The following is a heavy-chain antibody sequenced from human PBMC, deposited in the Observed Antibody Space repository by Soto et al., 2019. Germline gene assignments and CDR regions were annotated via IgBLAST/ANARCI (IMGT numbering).Heavy chain of an antibody. CDR1: GFTFRSYG. J-gene: IGHJ5*02. CDR2: IWSDENKK. CDR3: ARVGCSGGGCPNRYDL. Sequence: QVQLVESGGGVVQPGGSLRLSCVASGFTFRSYGMHWVRQAPGKGLEWVAVIWSDENKKYHADSVKGRFTISRDNSKNTLYLQMNSLRAEDTAIYFCARVGCSGGGCPNRYDLWGQGTLVTVSS. D-gene: IGHD2-15*01. V-gene: IGHV3-33*01.